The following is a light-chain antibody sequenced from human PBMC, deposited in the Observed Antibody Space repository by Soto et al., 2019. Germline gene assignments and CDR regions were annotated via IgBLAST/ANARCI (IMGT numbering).Light chain of an antibody. CDR2: DVT. CDR1: SSDVGGYTY. CDR3: CSYAATYSV. J-gene: IGLJ2*01. Sequence: QSALTQPRSVSGSPGQSVTISCTGTSSDVGGYTYVSWYQQHPGKVPKLMIYDVTKRPSGVPDRFSGSKSGNTASLTISGLQSEDEADYYCCSYAATYSVFGGGPKLTVL. V-gene: IGLV2-11*01.